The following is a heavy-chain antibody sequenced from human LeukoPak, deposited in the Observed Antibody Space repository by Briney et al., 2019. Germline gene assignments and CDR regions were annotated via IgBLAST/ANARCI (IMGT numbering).Heavy chain of an antibody. CDR3: ASGFSGYDPYYYYGMDV. J-gene: IGHJ6*02. CDR2: IKQDGSEK. Sequence: GGSLRLSCAASGFTFSSYWMSWVRQAPGKGLEWVANIKQDGSEKYYVDSVKGRFTISRDNAKNSLYLQMNSLRAEDTAVYYCASGFSGYDPYYYYGMDVWGQGTTVTVSS. CDR1: GFTFSSYW. D-gene: IGHD5-12*01. V-gene: IGHV3-7*01.